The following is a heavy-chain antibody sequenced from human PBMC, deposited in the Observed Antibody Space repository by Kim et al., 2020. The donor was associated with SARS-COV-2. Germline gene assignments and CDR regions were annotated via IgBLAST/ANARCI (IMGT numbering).Heavy chain of an antibody. CDR2: ISGSGGST. V-gene: IGHV3-23*01. J-gene: IGHJ4*02. CDR3: AKDLRGYSGYDSYFDY. D-gene: IGHD5-12*01. CDR1: GVTFSSYA. Sequence: GGSLRLSCAASGVTFSSYAMSWVRQAPGKGLEWVSAISGSGGSTYYADSVKGRFTISRDNSKNTLYLQMNSLRAEDTAVYYCAKDLRGYSGYDSYFDYWGQGTLVTVSS.